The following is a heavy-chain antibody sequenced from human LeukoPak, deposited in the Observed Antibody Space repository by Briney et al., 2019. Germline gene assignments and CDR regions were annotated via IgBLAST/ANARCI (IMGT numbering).Heavy chain of an antibody. D-gene: IGHD6-19*01. CDR3: AREESSGWYVFDY. CDR1: GGTFIIYA. CDR2: IIPIFGTA. V-gene: IGHV1-69*06. J-gene: IGHJ4*02. Sequence: AAVKVSFKASGGTFIIYAISWVRQAPGQGGEWMGGIIPIFGTANYAQKFQGRVTITADKSTSTAYMELSSLRSEDTAVYYCAREESSGWYVFDYWGQGTLVTVSS.